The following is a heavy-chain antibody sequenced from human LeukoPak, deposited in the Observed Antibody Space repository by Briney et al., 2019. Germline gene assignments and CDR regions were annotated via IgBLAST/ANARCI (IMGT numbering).Heavy chain of an antibody. J-gene: IGHJ4*02. CDR2: IYYSGST. CDR1: GGAISSYY. CDR3: AREGDYYDTSGTLDY. D-gene: IGHD3-22*01. V-gene: IGHV4-59*12. Sequence: PSETLSLTCTVSGGAISSYYWSWIRQLPGKGLEWIGYIYYSGSTNYNPSLKSRVTISVDTSKNQFSLKLSSVTAADTAVYYCAREGDYYDTSGTLDYWGQGTLVTVSS.